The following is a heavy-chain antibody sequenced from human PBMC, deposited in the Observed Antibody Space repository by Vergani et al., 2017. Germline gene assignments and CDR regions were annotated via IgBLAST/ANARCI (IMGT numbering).Heavy chain of an antibody. CDR1: GGSISTPRFF. D-gene: IGHD3-16*01. V-gene: IGHV4-39*01. CDR2: VHYSGST. CDR3: AVLKDIWGLS. Sequence: QLQLQESGPGLVKPSETLSLTCTVSGGSISTPRFFWGWIRQPPGKGLEWIASVHYSGSTYYYPARQGRVTISVATSKNQFSLRVYSVTAADTAMYYCAVLKDIWGLSWGQGTLVTVPS. J-gene: IGHJ5*02.